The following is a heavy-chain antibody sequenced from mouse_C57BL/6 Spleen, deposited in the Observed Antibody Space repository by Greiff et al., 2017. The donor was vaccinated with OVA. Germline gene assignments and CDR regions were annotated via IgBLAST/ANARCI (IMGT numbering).Heavy chain of an antibody. J-gene: IGHJ1*03. CDR1: GYTFTSYW. Sequence: QVQLQQPGAELVMPGASVKLSCKASGYTFTSYWMHWVKQRPGQGLEWIGEIDPSDSYTNYNQKFKGKSTLTVDKSSSTAYMQLSSLTSEDSAVYCCASFGYFDVWGTGTTVTVSS. V-gene: IGHV1-69*01. CDR2: IDPSDSYT. CDR3: ASFGYFDV.